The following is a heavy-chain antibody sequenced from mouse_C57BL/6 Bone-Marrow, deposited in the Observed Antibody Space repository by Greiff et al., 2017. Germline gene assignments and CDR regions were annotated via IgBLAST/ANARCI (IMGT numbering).Heavy chain of an antibody. Sequence: QVHVQQPGAELVMPGASVKLSCKASGYTFTSYWMHWVKQRTGQGLEWIGEIDPSDSYTNYNQKFKGKSTLTVDKSSSTAYMQLSSLTSEDSAVYYCAREGYYFWYFDVWGTGTTVTVSS. V-gene: IGHV1-69*01. J-gene: IGHJ1*03. D-gene: IGHD2-3*01. CDR1: GYTFTSYW. CDR2: IDPSDSYT. CDR3: AREGYYFWYFDV.